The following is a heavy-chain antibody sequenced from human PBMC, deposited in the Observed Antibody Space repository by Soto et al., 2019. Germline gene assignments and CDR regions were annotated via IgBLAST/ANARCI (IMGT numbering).Heavy chain of an antibody. CDR2: VSWNSGTM. CDR3: AKGFCSSAKCYTYSYMDV. J-gene: IGHJ6*03. Sequence: EVQLVESGGGLVQPGRSLRLSCAASGFSFDEYAMHWVRQVPGKGLEWVSGVSWNSGTMGYGDSVKGRFTISRDNDKNSLYLQMNSLRAEDTAMYYCAKGFCSSAKCYTYSYMDVWGKETTITVSS. D-gene: IGHD2-2*02. CDR1: GFSFDEYA. V-gene: IGHV3-9*01.